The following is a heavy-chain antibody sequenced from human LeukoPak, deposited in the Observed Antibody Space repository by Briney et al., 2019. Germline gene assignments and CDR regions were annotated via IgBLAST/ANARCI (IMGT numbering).Heavy chain of an antibody. V-gene: IGHV3-11*01. J-gene: IGHJ4*02. CDR3: ARGSPYYYDSSGPGPFDY. CDR2: ISSSGSTI. Sequence: GGSLRLSCAASGFTLSDYYMSWIRQAPGKGLEWVSYISSSGSTIYYADSVKGRFTISRDNAKNSLYLQMNSLRAEDRAVYYCARGSPYYYDSSGPGPFDYWGQGTLVTVSS. CDR1: GFTLSDYY. D-gene: IGHD3-22*01.